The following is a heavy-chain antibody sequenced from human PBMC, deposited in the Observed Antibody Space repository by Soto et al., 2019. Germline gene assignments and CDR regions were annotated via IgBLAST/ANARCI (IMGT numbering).Heavy chain of an antibody. CDR2: ISVSGGRT. Sequence: PGGSLRLSCAASEFTFSSYAMSWVRQAPGKGLEWVSAISVSGGRTYYEASVKGRFTISRDNSKNTMYLQMNSLRVEDTAVYYCAKDDASSGYYYPPGMDVWGQGTTVTVSS. CDR3: AKDDASSGYYYPPGMDV. D-gene: IGHD3-22*01. CDR1: EFTFSSYA. V-gene: IGHV3-23*01. J-gene: IGHJ6*02.